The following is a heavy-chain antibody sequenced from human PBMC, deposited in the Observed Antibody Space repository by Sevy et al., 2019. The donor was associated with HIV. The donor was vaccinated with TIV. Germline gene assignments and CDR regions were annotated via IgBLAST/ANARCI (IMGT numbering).Heavy chain of an antibody. V-gene: IGHV4-34*01. D-gene: IGHD2-2*01. J-gene: IGHJ3*02. CDR3: ARHCSGTSCSHAFDI. CDR1: GGSFSGYY. CDR2: INHSGST. Sequence: SETLSLTCAVYGGSFSGYYWSWIRQPPGKGLEWIGEINHSGSTNYNPSLKSRVTISVDTSKNQFSLKLSSVTAADTAVYYCARHCSGTSCSHAFDIWGRGTMVTVSS.